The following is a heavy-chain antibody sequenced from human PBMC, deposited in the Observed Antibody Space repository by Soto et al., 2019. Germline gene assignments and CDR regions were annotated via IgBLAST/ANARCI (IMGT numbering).Heavy chain of an antibody. CDR3: ARGTGTTWGVFDY. D-gene: IGHD1-1*01. J-gene: IGHJ4*02. CDR1: GGTFSSKG. Sequence: QVQLVQSGTEMKKPGSSVKVSCKASGGTFSSKGISWVRQAPGQGLEWMGAITPIFETANYAQKFQGRLTITADESTATAYMELSSLRSEDTAVYYCARGTGTTWGVFDYWGQGTLVTVSS. V-gene: IGHV1-69*01. CDR2: ITPIFETA.